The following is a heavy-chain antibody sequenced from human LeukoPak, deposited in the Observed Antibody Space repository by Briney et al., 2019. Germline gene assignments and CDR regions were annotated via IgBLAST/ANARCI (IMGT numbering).Heavy chain of an antibody. V-gene: IGHV4-34*01. J-gene: IGHJ3*02. Sequence: SETLSLTCAVYGGSFSGYYWSWVRQPPEKGLEWIGEINHDGSTTYNPSLESRVSISVETSRSQFSLKLSSVTAADTAMYYCAGIWLGNNAFDIWGRGTMVTISS. CDR3: AGIWLGNNAFDI. CDR1: GGSFSGYY. D-gene: IGHD3-10*01. CDR2: INHDGST.